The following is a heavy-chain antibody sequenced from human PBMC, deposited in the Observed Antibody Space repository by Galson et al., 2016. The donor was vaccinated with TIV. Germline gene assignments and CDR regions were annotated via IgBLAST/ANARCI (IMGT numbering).Heavy chain of an antibody. CDR1: GDSVSSNSAA. V-gene: IGHV6-1*01. D-gene: IGHD5-24*01. CDR2: TYYRSEWNS. CDR3: ARGHSGYNSTYYYYGMDV. J-gene: IGHJ6*02. Sequence: CAISGDSVSSNSAAWNWIRQSPSRGLEWLGRTYYRSEWNSDYAVSVRSRIVIKADRSKNQFFLQLNSVTPEDTAVYFCARGHSGYNSTYYYYGMDVWGRGTLVTVSS.